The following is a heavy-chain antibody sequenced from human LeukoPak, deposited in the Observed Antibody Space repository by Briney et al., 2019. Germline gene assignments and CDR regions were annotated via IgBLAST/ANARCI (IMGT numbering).Heavy chain of an antibody. J-gene: IGHJ6*03. CDR1: GGSISSGSYY. CDR3: ARGGRYFDWLYYYYYMDV. CDR2: IYTSGST. D-gene: IGHD3-9*01. V-gene: IGHV4-61*02. Sequence: PSQTLSLTCTVPGGSISSGSYYWSWIRQPAGKGLECIGRIYTSGSTNYNPSLKSRVTISVATSKTQFSLKLSSVPAADTAVYYCARGGRYFDWLYYYYYMDVWGKGTTVTVSS.